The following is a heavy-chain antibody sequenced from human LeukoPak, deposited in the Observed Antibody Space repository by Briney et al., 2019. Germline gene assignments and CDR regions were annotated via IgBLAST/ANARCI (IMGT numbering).Heavy chain of an antibody. V-gene: IGHV1-8*01. CDR1: GYTFTSYD. Sequence: WASVKVSCKASGYTFTSYDINWVRQATGQGLEWMGWMNPNSGNTGYAQKFQGRVTMTRNTSISTAYMELSSLRSEDTAVYYCARGLVSSSWYGNGAYHYGMDVWGQGTTVTVSS. J-gene: IGHJ6*02. CDR2: MNPNSGNT. D-gene: IGHD6-13*01. CDR3: ARGLVSSSWYGNGAYHYGMDV.